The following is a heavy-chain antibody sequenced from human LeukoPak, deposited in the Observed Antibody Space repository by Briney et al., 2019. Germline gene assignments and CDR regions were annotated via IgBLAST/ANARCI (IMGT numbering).Heavy chain of an antibody. V-gene: IGHV4-34*01. CDR1: SGSFSGYY. J-gene: IGHJ4*02. CDR2: INDSGSV. Sequence: SETLSLTCAVYSGSFSGYYWSWIRQPPGKGLEWIGEINDSGSVNCNPSLKNRVTLSVDTSKNQFSLRLSSVAAADTAVYYCARRLVDSGASQVSDDWGQGTMVTVSS. CDR3: ARRLVDSGASQVSDD. D-gene: IGHD2-15*01.